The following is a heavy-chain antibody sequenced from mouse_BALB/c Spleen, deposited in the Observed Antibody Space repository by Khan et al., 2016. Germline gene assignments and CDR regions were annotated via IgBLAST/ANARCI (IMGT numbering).Heavy chain of an antibody. Sequence: EVKLLESGGGLVQPGGSLKLSCAASGFDFSRYWMSWVRQAPGKGLEWIGEINPDSSTINYTPSLKDQFIISRDNAKNTLYLQMSKVRSEDTALYYCARRAFGYYGAGFVYWGQGTLVTVSA. CDR1: GFDFSRYW. CDR2: INPDSSTI. J-gene: IGHJ3*01. V-gene: IGHV4-1*02. CDR3: ARRAFGYYGAGFVY. D-gene: IGHD1-2*01.